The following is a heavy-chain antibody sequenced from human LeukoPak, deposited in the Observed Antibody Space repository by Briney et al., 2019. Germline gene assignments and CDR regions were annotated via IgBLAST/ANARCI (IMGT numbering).Heavy chain of an antibody. Sequence: PSETLSLTCTLSDFSRVYWWAWIRPSPGTGLQWIGTINHYWNTFYNTSLQSRLSVSVDTSKNQFFLKLTSMAAADTAVYYCARAWRNAAWYFDYWGHGILVTVSS. CDR2: INHYWNT. CDR3: ARAWRNAAWYFDY. V-gene: IGHV4-38-2*02. CDR1: DFSRVYW. J-gene: IGHJ4*01. D-gene: IGHD6-13*01.